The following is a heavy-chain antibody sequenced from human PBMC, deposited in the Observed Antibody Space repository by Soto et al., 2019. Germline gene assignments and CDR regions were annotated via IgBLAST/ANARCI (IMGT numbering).Heavy chain of an antibody. J-gene: IGHJ4*02. CDR1: GFTFSSYS. Sequence: GGSLRLSCAASGFTFSSYSMNWVRQAPGKGLEWVSSISSSSSYIYYADSVKGRFTISRDNAKNSLYLQMNSLRAEDTAVYYCARGSGPTTVTTNFDYWGQGTLVTVSS. CDR3: ARGSGPTTVTTNFDY. D-gene: IGHD4-17*01. CDR2: ISSSSSYI. V-gene: IGHV3-21*01.